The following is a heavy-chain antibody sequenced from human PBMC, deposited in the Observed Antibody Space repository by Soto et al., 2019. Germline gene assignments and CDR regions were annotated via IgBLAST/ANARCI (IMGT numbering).Heavy chain of an antibody. D-gene: IGHD2-2*01. CDR2: IYYSGST. CDR1: GGSISSYY. CDR3: ARMNRVVPAAIWRGNWLDP. J-gene: IGHJ5*02. Sequence: LSLTCTVSGGSISSYYWSWIRQPPGKGLEWIGYIYYSGSTNYNPSLKSRVTISVDTSKNQFSLKLSSVTAADTAVYYCARMNRVVPAAIWRGNWLDPWGQGTLVTVSS. V-gene: IGHV4-59*01.